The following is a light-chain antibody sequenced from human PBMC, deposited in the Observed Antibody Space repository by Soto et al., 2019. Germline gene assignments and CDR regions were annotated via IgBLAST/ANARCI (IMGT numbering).Light chain of an antibody. CDR2: VVS. Sequence: EIVMTQSPATLSVSPGERATLSCGASQSVNSGYLAWYQHKRGQAPRLLIYVVSARAIGIPDRFGGSGSGTDFTLTISRLEPEDFAVYFCQQYGGSPYTFGQGTRLEIK. V-gene: IGKV3-20*01. CDR1: QSVNSGY. J-gene: IGKJ5*01. CDR3: QQYGGSPYT.